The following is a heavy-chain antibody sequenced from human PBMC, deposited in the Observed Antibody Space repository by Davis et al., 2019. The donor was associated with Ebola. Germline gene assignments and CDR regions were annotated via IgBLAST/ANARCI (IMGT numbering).Heavy chain of an antibody. Sequence: MPSETLSLTCAVSGGSISSSNWWSWVRQPPGKGLEWFGEIYHSGSTNYNPSLKSRVTISVDKSKNQFSLKLSSVTAADTAVYYCARGVLLWFGELLFIYYGMDVWGKGTTVTVSS. D-gene: IGHD3-10*01. J-gene: IGHJ6*04. V-gene: IGHV4-4*02. CDR2: IYHSGST. CDR3: ARGVLLWFGELLFIYYGMDV. CDR1: GGSISSSNW.